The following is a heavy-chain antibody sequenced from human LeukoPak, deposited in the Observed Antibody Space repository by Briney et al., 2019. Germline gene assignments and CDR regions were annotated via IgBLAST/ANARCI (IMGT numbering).Heavy chain of an antibody. V-gene: IGHV3-21*01. Sequence: PGGSLRLSCAASGFTFSSYSMNWVRQAPGKGLEWVSSINSSSSYIYYADSVKGRFTISRDNAKNSLYLQMNSLRAEDTAVYYCARADIVVVPAAMYGDYLDYWGQGTLVTVSS. CDR3: ARADIVVVPAAMYGDYLDY. CDR1: GFTFSSYS. D-gene: IGHD2-2*01. J-gene: IGHJ4*02. CDR2: INSSSSYI.